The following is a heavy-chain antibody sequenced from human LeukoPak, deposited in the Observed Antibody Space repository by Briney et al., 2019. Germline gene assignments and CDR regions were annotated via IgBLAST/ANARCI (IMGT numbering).Heavy chain of an antibody. CDR3: AKDLLYYMDV. Sequence: GGPLRLSCAASGFTFSSYGMHWVRQAPGKGLEWVAFIRYDESNKYYLDSVKGRFTISRDNSKNTLYLQMNSLRAEDTAVYYCAKDLLYYMDVWGKGTTVTVSS. V-gene: IGHV3-30*02. CDR2: IRYDESNK. J-gene: IGHJ6*03. D-gene: IGHD2-21*01. CDR1: GFTFSSYG.